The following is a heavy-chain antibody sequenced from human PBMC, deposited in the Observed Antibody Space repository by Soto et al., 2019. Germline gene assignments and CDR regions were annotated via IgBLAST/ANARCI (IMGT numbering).Heavy chain of an antibody. Sequence: GGSLRLSCAASGFTFSSYGIHWVRQAPGKGLEWVAVISYDGSNKYYADSVKGRFTISRDNSKNTLYLQMNSLRAEDTAVYYCAKEPGQLLFGYFDYWGQGTLVTVSS. CDR2: ISYDGSNK. CDR1: GFTFSSYG. D-gene: IGHD2-21*02. CDR3: AKEPGQLLFGYFDY. J-gene: IGHJ4*02. V-gene: IGHV3-30*18.